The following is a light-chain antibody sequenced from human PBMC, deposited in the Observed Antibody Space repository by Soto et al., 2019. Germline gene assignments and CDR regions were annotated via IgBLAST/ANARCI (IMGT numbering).Light chain of an antibody. Sequence: EIVMTQSPATVSVSPVERATLSCRASQSVDINLAWYQKKAGQAPRLLIYGASTRATAIPARFSGSGSGTEFTLTISSLQSEDFAVYFCQHYNNWPWTFGQGTKVDIK. CDR2: GAS. CDR3: QHYNNWPWT. CDR1: QSVDIN. J-gene: IGKJ1*01. V-gene: IGKV3-15*01.